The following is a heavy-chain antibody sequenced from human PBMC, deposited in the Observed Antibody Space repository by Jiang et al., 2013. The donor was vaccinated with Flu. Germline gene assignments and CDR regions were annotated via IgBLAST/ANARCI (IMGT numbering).Heavy chain of an antibody. CDR3: ARIPTTSWYSGSYHPGSAFDI. Sequence: FSLSTSGMCVSWIRQPPGKALEWLALIDWDDDKYYSTSLKTRLTISKDTSKNQVVLTMTNMDPVDTATYYCARIPTTSWYSGSYHPGSAFDIWGQGTMVTVSS. J-gene: IGHJ3*02. D-gene: IGHD1-26*01. V-gene: IGHV2-70*01. CDR1: FSLSTSGMC. CDR2: IDWDDDK.